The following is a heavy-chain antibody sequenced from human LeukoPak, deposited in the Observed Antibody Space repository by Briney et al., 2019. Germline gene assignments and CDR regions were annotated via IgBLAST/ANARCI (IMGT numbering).Heavy chain of an antibody. CDR3: ATMRAITHFDY. D-gene: IGHD1-26*01. Sequence: PSETLSLTCTVSGGSISSYYRSWIRQPPGKGLEWIGYIYYSGSTNYNPSLKSRVTISVDTSKNQFSLNLSSVTAADTAVYYCATMRAITHFDYWGQGTLVTVSS. V-gene: IGHV4-59*01. J-gene: IGHJ4*02. CDR2: IYYSGST. CDR1: GGSISSYY.